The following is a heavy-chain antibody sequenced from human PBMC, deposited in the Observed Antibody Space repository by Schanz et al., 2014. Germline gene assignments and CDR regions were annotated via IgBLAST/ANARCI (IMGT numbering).Heavy chain of an antibody. Sequence: QVQLQQWGTGLLKPSETLSLTCAVQGVSFTGYDWTWIRQSPGKGLEWIGDISYSGDTKYNPSLKGRVTISIDTSTHHLSLKLNSVTPADTAVYCCAIPAASYINRWYEAKYFQHWGQGTPVTVSS. V-gene: IGHV4-34*02. CDR1: GVSFTGYD. D-gene: IGHD2-15*01. CDR3: AIPAASYINRWYEAKYFQH. CDR2: ISYSGDT. J-gene: IGHJ1*01.